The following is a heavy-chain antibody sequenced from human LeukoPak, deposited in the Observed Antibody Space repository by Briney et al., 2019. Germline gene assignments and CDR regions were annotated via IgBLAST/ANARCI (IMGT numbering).Heavy chain of an antibody. J-gene: IGHJ6*03. CDR3: ARVHYYDSSGYYYAYYYYMDV. D-gene: IGHD3-22*01. CDR2: IYYSGST. Sequence: SETLSLTCTVSGGSISSSSYYWGWIRQPPGKGLEWIGSIYYSGSTYYNPSLKSRVTISVDTSKNQFSLKLSSVTAADTAVYYCARVHYYDSSGYYYAYYYYMDVWGKGTTVTVSS. V-gene: IGHV4-39*07. CDR1: GGSISSSSYY.